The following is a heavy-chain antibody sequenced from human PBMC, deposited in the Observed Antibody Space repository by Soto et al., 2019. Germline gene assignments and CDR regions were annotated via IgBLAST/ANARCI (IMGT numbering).Heavy chain of an antibody. V-gene: IGHV3-30*18. CDR3: AKSSNNLWSLDDY. Sequence: QVHLVESGGGVVQPGTSLRLSCAASGFTFSKYGMHWVRQAPGKGLEWVTVISYDGSDKYYADFVKGRFTISRDNAENTLFLQMNSLRPEDTAVYYCAKSSNNLWSLDDYWGQGTLVTVSS. J-gene: IGHJ4*02. D-gene: IGHD3-3*01. CDR1: GFTFSKYG. CDR2: ISYDGSDK.